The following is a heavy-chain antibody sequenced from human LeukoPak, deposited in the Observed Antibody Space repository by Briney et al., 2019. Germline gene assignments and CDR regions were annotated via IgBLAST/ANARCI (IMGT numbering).Heavy chain of an antibody. CDR1: GYTLTELS. J-gene: IGHJ5*02. CDR2: FDPEDGET. CDR3: ATSRRGYCSGGSCPAYNWFDP. D-gene: IGHD2-15*01. Sequence: GASVKVSCKVSGYTLTELSMHWVRQAPGKGLEWMGGFDPEDGETIYAQKFQGRVTMTEDTSTDTAYMELSSLRSEDTAVYYCATSRRGYCSGGSCPAYNWFDPWGQGTLVTVSS. V-gene: IGHV1-24*01.